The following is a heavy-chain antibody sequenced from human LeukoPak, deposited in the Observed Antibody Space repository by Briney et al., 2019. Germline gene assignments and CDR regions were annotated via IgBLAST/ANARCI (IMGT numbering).Heavy chain of an antibody. CDR2: ISYDGSNK. CDR3: ARDYRVTNDYGGTHFDY. CDR1: GFTFSSYG. V-gene: IGHV3-30*03. J-gene: IGHJ4*02. Sequence: PGGSLRLSCAASGFTFSSYGMHWVRQAPGKGLEWVAVISYDGSNKYYADSVKGRFTISRDNSKNTLYLQMKSLRADDTAVYYCARDYRVTNDYGGTHFDYWGQGTLVTVSS. D-gene: IGHD4-23*01.